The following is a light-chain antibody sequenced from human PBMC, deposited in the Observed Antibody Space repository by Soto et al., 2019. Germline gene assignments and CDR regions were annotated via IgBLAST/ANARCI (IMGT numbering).Light chain of an antibody. J-gene: IGKJ1*01. CDR3: QQYGSSPWT. V-gene: IGKV3-20*01. CDR2: GAS. Sequence: EIVLTQSPGTLSLSPGERATLSCRASQSVSSSYLAWYQQKPGQAPRLLIYGASSRATGIPDRFSGSGSGTDFTLTTSRLEPEDFEVYYCQQYGSSPWTFGQGTKVDIK. CDR1: QSVSSSY.